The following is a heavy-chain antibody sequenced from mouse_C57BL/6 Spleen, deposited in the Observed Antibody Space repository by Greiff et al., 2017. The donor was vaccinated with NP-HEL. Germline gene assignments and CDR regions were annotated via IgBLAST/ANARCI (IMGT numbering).Heavy chain of an antibody. V-gene: IGHV1-15*01. J-gene: IGHJ3*01. Sequence: VKLMESGAELVRPGASVTLSCKASGYTFTDYEMHWVKQTPVHGLEWIGAIDPETGGTAYNQKFKGKAILTADKSSSTAYMELRSLTSEDSAVYYCTTYDGYRGPFAYWGQGTLVTVSA. CDR1: GYTFTDYE. CDR2: IDPETGGT. D-gene: IGHD2-3*01. CDR3: TTYDGYRGPFAY.